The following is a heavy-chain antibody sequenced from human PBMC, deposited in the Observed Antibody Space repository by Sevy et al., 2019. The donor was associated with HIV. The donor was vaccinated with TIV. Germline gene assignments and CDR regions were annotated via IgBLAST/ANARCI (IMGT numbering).Heavy chain of an antibody. CDR1: GFTFSSYG. CDR3: AKDSPPGSGWFPLFDY. Sequence: GGSLRLSCAASGFTFSSYGMHWVRQAPGKGLEWVAVISYDGSNKYYADSAKGRFTISRDNSKNTLYLQMNSLRAEDTAVYYCAKDSPPGSGWFPLFDYWGQGTLVTVSS. CDR2: ISYDGSNK. J-gene: IGHJ4*02. D-gene: IGHD6-19*01. V-gene: IGHV3-30*18.